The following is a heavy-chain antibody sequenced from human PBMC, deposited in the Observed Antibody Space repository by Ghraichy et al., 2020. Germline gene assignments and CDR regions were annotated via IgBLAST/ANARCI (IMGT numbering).Heavy chain of an antibody. CDR1: GFTVSSNY. J-gene: IGHJ4*02. CDR2: IYSGGST. D-gene: IGHD1-26*01. V-gene: IGHV3-53*01. CDR3: AREVVGATTGGYFDY. Sequence: LSLTCAASGFTVSSNYMSWVRQAPGKGLEWVSVIYSGGSTYYADSVKGRFTISRDNSKNTLYLQMNSLRAEDTAGYYCAREVVGATTGGYFDYWGQGTLVTVSS.